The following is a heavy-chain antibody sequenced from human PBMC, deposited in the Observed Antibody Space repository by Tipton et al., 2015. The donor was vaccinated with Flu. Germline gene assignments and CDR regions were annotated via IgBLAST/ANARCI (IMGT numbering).Heavy chain of an antibody. D-gene: IGHD2-2*01. J-gene: IGHJ6*02. CDR1: GVNVSGNY. CDR3: ARVTGASTAYGMDV. V-gene: IGHV3-53*01. Sequence: LSCAAPGVNVSGNYMSWVRQTPGKGLEWVSVIYGEGRASYTDSVKGRFTISRDTSKNTLFLQMNSLRVDDTAVYYCARVTGASTAYGMDVWGQGTTVTVSS. CDR2: IYGEGRA.